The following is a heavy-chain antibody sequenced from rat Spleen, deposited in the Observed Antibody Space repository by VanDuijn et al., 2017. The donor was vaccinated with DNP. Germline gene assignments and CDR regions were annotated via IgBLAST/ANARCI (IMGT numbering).Heavy chain of an antibody. J-gene: IGHJ3*01. Sequence: EVQLVESGGGLVQPGRSLKLSCAASGFTFINYNMAWVRQAPTKGLEWVATISYDGSTTYYRDSVKGRFTISRDNAKTTLYLQMDSLRSEDTATYYCARSDSYGFPYWGQGTLVTVSS. CDR3: ARSDSYGFPY. D-gene: IGHD1-2*01. CDR2: ISYDGSTT. V-gene: IGHV5-29*01. CDR1: GFTFINYN.